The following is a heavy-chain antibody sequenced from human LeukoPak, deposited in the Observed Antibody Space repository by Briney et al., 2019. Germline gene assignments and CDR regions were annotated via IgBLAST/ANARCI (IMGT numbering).Heavy chain of an antibody. CDR2: IISDGITT. J-gene: IGHJ3*01. CDR3: AADGEYAFLV. D-gene: IGHD2/OR15-2a*01. Sequence: PGGSLRLSCAASGLTFHNTWMHWIRQAPGKGLVWVSRIISDGITTTYADSVKGRFTISRDNAKNTLYLQMNSLRADDTVVYYCAADGEYAFLVWGQGTMVTVSS. CDR1: GLTFHNTW. V-gene: IGHV3-74*01.